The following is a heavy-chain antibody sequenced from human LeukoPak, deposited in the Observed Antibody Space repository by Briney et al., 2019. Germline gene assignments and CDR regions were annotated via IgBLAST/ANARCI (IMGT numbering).Heavy chain of an antibody. CDR3: ARTRADSSGWYRWFDP. CDR2: IWYDGSNR. J-gene: IGHJ5*02. D-gene: IGHD6-19*01. CDR1: GFTFSSYE. V-gene: IGHV3-33*08. Sequence: PGGSLRLSCAASGFTFSSYEMNWVRQAPGKGLEWVAVIWYDGSNRYYADSVKGRFTISRDNSKNTLYLQMNSLRAEDTAVYYCARTRADSSGWYRWFDPWGQGTLVTVSS.